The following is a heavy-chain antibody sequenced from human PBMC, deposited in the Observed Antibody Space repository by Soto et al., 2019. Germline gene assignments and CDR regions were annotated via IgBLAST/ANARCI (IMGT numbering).Heavy chain of an antibody. V-gene: IGHV2-5*02. D-gene: IGHD6-19*01. CDR3: TRRRTGWLGNAFDI. Sequence: QITLKESGPTLVKHTQTLTLTCTFSGFSLSTTGVGVGWIRQPPGKALEWLAIIFWDDDERYSPSLKNRLTITKDTSKNQVVLTVTNMDPVDTATYYCTRRRTGWLGNAFDIWGQGTMVSVSS. CDR1: GFSLSTTGVG. J-gene: IGHJ3*02. CDR2: IFWDDDE.